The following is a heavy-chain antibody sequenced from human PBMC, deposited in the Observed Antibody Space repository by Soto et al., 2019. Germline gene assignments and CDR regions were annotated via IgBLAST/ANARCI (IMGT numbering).Heavy chain of an antibody. D-gene: IGHD6-19*01. CDR1: GYTFTDYG. CDR2: IHTYNGNT. CDR3: ARDAQYSSRWHPIDY. J-gene: IGHJ4*02. Sequence: QVQLVQSGAEVKKPGASVKVYCKASGYTFTDYGISWVRQAPGQGLEWMGWIHTYNGNTNYAQKVQGXXXXXXXXXXXXXXXXXXXXXXXXXXVYYCARDAQYSSRWHPIDYWGQGTLVTVSS. V-gene: IGHV1-18*01.